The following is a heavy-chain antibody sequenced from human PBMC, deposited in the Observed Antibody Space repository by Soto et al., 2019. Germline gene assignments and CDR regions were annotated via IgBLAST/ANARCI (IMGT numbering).Heavy chain of an antibody. D-gene: IGHD5-18*01. Sequence: ASVKVSWKDSGYTFTSYGISWVRQAPGQGLEWMGWISAYNGNTNYAQKLQGRVTMTTDTSTSTAYMELRSLRSDETAVYYCARDFTVDTAMVKTPNFDYWGQGTLVTV. J-gene: IGHJ4*02. V-gene: IGHV1-18*01. CDR3: ARDFTVDTAMVKTPNFDY. CDR1: GYTFTSYG. CDR2: ISAYNGNT.